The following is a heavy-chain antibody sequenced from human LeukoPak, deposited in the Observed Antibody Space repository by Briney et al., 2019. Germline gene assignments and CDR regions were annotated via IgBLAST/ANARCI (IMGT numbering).Heavy chain of an antibody. V-gene: IGHV3-23*01. CDR1: GFTFSSYA. D-gene: IGHD3-10*01. CDR2: ISGSGGST. CDR3: AKDVLTMVRGVSLY. J-gene: IGHJ4*02. Sequence: GGSLRLSCAASGFTFSSYAMSWVRQAPGKGLEWVLAISGSGGSTYYADSVQGRFTISRDNSKNTQYLQMNSLRAEDTAVYYCAKDVLTMVRGVSLYWGQGTMVTVSS.